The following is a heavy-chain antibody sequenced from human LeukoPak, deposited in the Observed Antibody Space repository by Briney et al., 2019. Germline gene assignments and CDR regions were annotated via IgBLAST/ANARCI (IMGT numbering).Heavy chain of an antibody. CDR2: LWSDGSAK. CDR1: GFSLTYYD. V-gene: IGHV3-33*01. D-gene: IGHD5-24*01. J-gene: IGHJ4*03. Sequence: GKSLRLSCAASGFSLTYYDMVWVRQAPGKGLEWVAVLWSDGSAKYYADFVRGRFAVSRDKSNNTLYLETNGLRAEDTAAYYCARNRDGYSDYWGQGTQVSVSS. CDR3: ARNRDGYSDY.